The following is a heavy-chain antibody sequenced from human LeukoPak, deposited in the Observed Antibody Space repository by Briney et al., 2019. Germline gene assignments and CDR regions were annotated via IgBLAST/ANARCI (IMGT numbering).Heavy chain of an antibody. Sequence: PGGSLRLSCAASGFTFSSYAMHWVRQARGKGLVWVAIISYDGSNKYYADSVKGRFTISRDNSKNTLYLQINSLRAEDTAVYYCATDPDSSGYYYPIFDYWGQGTLVTVSS. CDR2: ISYDGSNK. CDR3: ATDPDSSGYYYPIFDY. CDR1: GFTFSSYA. V-gene: IGHV3-30-3*01. D-gene: IGHD3-22*01. J-gene: IGHJ4*02.